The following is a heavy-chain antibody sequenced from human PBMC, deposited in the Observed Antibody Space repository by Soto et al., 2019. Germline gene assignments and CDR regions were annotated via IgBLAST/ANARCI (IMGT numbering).Heavy chain of an antibody. CDR2: INHSGST. D-gene: IGHD2-8*02. V-gene: IGHV4-34*01. CDR1: GGSFGGYS. Sequence: SETLSLTCAVYGGSFGGYSWTRIRQPPGTGLEWIGEINHSGSTNYNPSLKSRVTISVDTSKNQFSLKLTSVTAADTALYYCARDKITGLFDYWGQGTLVTVSS. CDR3: ARDKITGLFDY. J-gene: IGHJ4*02.